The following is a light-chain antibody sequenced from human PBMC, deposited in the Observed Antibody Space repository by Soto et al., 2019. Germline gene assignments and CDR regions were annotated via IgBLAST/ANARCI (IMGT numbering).Light chain of an antibody. CDR1: QDFTHY. V-gene: IGKV1-33*01. CDR2: GAS. CDR3: QQYDTIQYT. Sequence: DIQMTQSPSSLSASIGDRVTITCQASQDFTHYLNWFQQRPGKAPKLLIYGASNLEAGVPSRFSGSGSGTDFTFAISSLQPEDIATYYCQQYDTIQYTFGQGTKLEIK. J-gene: IGKJ2*01.